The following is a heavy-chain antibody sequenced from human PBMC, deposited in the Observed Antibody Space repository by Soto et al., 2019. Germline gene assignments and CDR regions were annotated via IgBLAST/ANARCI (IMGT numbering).Heavy chain of an antibody. Sequence: ASVKVSCKASGYTFTSYGIIWVRQAPGQGLEWIGWISAYNGNTNYAQKLQGRVTMTTDTSTSTAYMELRSLRSDDTAVYYCARDSDSSSWPLYYYYGMDVWGQGTTVTVSS. CDR1: GYTFTSYG. V-gene: IGHV1-18*01. CDR3: ARDSDSSSWPLYYYYGMDV. CDR2: ISAYNGNT. J-gene: IGHJ6*02. D-gene: IGHD6-13*01.